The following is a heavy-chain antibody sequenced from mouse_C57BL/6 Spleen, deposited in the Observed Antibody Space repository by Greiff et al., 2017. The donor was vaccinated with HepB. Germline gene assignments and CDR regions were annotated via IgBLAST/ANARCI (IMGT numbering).Heavy chain of an antibody. V-gene: IGHV5-4*03. D-gene: IGHD4-1*01. Sequence: EVKVEESGGGLVKPGGSLKLSCAASGFTFSSYAMSWVRQTPEKRLEWVATISDGGSYTYYPDNVKGRFTISRDNAKNNLYLQMSHLKSEDTAMYYCARELGREFDYWGQGTTLTVSS. J-gene: IGHJ2*01. CDR1: GFTFSSYA. CDR3: ARELGREFDY. CDR2: ISDGGSYT.